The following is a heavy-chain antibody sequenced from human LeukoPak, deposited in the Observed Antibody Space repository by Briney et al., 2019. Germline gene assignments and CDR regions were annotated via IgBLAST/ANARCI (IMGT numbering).Heavy chain of an antibody. Sequence: SETLSLTCTVSGGTISSSSYYWGWIRQPPGKGLEWIGSIYYSGSTYYNPSLKSRVTILVDTSKNQFSLKLSSVTAADTAVYYCARSPFLGYCSSTSCLGWFDPWGQGTLVTVSS. CDR1: GGTISSSSYY. CDR2: IYYSGST. D-gene: IGHD2-2*01. J-gene: IGHJ5*02. V-gene: IGHV4-39*01. CDR3: ARSPFLGYCSSTSCLGWFDP.